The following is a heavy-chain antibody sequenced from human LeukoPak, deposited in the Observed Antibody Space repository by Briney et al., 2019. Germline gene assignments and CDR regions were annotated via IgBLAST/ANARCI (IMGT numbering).Heavy chain of an antibody. V-gene: IGHV3-30*18. CDR3: AKGVSSSWSNDAFDI. Sequence: PGRSLSLSCVASGFTFSRHDMNWVRQAPGKGLEWVAVISYDGSNKYYADSVKGRFTISRDNSKNTLYLQMNSLRTEDTAVYYCAKGVSSSWSNDAFDIWGQGTMVTVSS. D-gene: IGHD6-13*01. CDR2: ISYDGSNK. J-gene: IGHJ3*02. CDR1: GFTFSRHD.